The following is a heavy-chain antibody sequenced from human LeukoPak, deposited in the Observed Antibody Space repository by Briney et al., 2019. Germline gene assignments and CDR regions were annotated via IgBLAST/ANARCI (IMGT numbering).Heavy chain of an antibody. D-gene: IGHD3-3*01. V-gene: IGHV3-30*04. J-gene: IGHJ4*02. Sequence: GRSLRLSCAASGFALSSYAMHWVRQAPGKGLEWVAVISYDGTNKYYADSVKGRFTISRDNSKSTLYLQMNSLRAEDTAVYYCAKENDFVYWGQGTLVTVSS. CDR3: AKENDFVY. CDR2: ISYDGTNK. CDR1: GFALSSYA.